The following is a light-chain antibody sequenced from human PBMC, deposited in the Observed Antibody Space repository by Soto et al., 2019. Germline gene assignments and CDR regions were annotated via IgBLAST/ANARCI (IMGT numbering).Light chain of an antibody. V-gene: IGLV2-23*01. CDR1: SSDVGKYNL. Sequence: QSVLTQPASVSGSPGQAITISCSGTSSDVGKYNLVSWYQQYPGKAPKLMIYEDTKRPSGVSNRFSGSKSGNTASLTVSGLQAEDEADYFCSSHAGSRMVIVGGGTKLTVL. CDR3: SSHAGSRMVI. J-gene: IGLJ2*01. CDR2: EDT.